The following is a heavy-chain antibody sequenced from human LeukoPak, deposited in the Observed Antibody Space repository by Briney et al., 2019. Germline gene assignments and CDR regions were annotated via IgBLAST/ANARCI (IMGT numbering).Heavy chain of an antibody. J-gene: IGHJ4*02. D-gene: IGHD2-15*01. CDR3: AKVVDSDF. CDR1: EFTFSNYG. Sequence: PGGSLRLSCAASEFTFSNYGMTWVRQAPGKGLEWVASIIGSGGSTYYADSVQGRFTISRDNSKNTLYLQMNSLRAEDTAVYYCAKVVDSDFWGQGTLVTVSS. CDR2: IIGSGGST. V-gene: IGHV3-23*01.